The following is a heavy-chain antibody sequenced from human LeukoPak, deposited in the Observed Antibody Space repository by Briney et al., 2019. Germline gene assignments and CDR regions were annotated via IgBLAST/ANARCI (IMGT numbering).Heavy chain of an antibody. CDR1: GGSISSGGYS. CDR3: ARDIANSESYWGDYFYFYGMDV. D-gene: IGHD3-10*01. J-gene: IGHJ6*02. CDR2: IYHSGGT. Sequence: KPSETLSLTCAVSGGSISSGGYSWSWIRQPPGKGLEWIGYIYHSGGTYYNPSLKSRVTISVDRSKNQFSLKLSSVTAADTAVYYCARDIANSESYWGDYFYFYGMDVWGQGTTVTVSS. V-gene: IGHV4-30-2*01.